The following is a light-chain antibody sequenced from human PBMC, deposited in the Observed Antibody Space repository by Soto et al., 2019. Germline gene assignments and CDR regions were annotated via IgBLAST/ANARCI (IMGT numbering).Light chain of an antibody. J-gene: IGKJ3*01. CDR1: QSISNY. Sequence: DIQMTQSPSSLSASVGDRVIITCRASQSISNYLNWYQQKPGRAPKFLIFGASNLQSGVPSRFSGSGSGTDFTLTISSLQPEDFATYFCQQTYSAPLFTFGPGTKVNV. CDR3: QQTYSAPLFT. CDR2: GAS. V-gene: IGKV1-39*01.